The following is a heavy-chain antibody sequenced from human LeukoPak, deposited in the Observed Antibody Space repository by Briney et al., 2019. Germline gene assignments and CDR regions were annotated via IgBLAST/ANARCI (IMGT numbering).Heavy chain of an antibody. CDR2: ISGSGGST. CDR1: GFTFSSYA. J-gene: IGHJ4*02. V-gene: IGHV3-23*01. D-gene: IGHD2-8*01. Sequence: GSLRLSCAASGFTFSSYAVSWVRQGPGKGLEGVPSISGSGGSTYSADSVKGRFTISRDNSKNTLYLQMNSLRAEDTALYYCAKDRSCTNDICHGDFDYWGQGTLVTVSS. CDR3: AKDRSCTNDICHGDFDY.